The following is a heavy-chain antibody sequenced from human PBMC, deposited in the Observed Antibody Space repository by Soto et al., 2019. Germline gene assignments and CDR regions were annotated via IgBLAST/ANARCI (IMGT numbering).Heavy chain of an antibody. Sequence: QITLKESGPTLVKPTQTLTLTCTFSGFSLETSGMGMSWIRQPPGKALEWLALIYWDDDKRYSPSLKHRLTITKDNSKSQVVLTFTNVDAVDTATYYCALSIYHYDSSGHDAYWYFVLWGRGTLVTVS. J-gene: IGHJ2*01. D-gene: IGHD3-22*01. CDR2: IYWDDDK. V-gene: IGHV2-5*02. CDR3: ALSIYHYDSSGHDAYWYFVL. CDR1: GFSLETSGMG.